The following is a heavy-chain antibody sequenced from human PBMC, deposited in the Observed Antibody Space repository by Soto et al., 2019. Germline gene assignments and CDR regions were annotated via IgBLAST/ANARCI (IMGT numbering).Heavy chain of an antibody. D-gene: IGHD5-18*01. J-gene: IGHJ4*02. V-gene: IGHV3-23*01. CDR1: GFTFSSYG. Sequence: PGGSLRLSCAASGFTFSSYGMSWVRQAPGEGLEWVSDISVSGYTTYYADSVNRRFTISRDTSKNTLYLQIYSLRAEDTAYYYCAKPGAGSSYGYYFDSWGQGTLVTVSS. CDR3: AKPGAGSSYGYYFDS. CDR2: ISVSGYTT.